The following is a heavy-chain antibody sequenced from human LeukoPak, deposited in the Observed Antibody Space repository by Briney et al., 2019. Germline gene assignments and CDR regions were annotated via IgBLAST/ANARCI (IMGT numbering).Heavy chain of an antibody. CDR3: SGGYYDSSGEIDY. D-gene: IGHD3-22*01. CDR1: GFTFSSYS. V-gene: IGHV3-48*02. J-gene: IGHJ4*02. Sequence: GGSLRLSCAASGFTFSSYSMNWVRQAPGKGLEWVSYISSSSGTIYYADSVKGRFTISRDNAKNSLYLQMNSLRDEDTAVYYCSGGYYDSSGEIDYWGQGTLVTVSS. CDR2: ISSSSGTI.